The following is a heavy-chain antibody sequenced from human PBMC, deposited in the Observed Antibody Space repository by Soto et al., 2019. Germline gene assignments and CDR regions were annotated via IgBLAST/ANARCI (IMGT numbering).Heavy chain of an antibody. Sequence: GGSLRLSCAASGFTFGSCAMTWVRQAPGKGLEWVSTISGNSGSKYYADSVKGRFTISRDNSKNTLYLQMNSLRDEDAAIYYCAKDHYYDSNGYYYVGYFDFWGQGTLVTVSS. CDR3: AKDHYYDSNGYYYVGYFDF. CDR1: GFTFGSCA. CDR2: ISGNSGSK. J-gene: IGHJ4*02. V-gene: IGHV3-23*01. D-gene: IGHD3-22*01.